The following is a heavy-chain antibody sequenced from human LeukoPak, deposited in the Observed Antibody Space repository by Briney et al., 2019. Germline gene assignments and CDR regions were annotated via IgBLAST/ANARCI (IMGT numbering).Heavy chain of an antibody. CDR3: ASGQSAVPAATTWPLGY. CDR1: GGSISSGGNY. CDR2: IYHSGST. J-gene: IGHJ4*02. Sequence: SETLSLTCTVSGGSISSGGNYWTWIRQHPGEGLEWIGYIYHSGSTYYNPSLKSRVTISVDTSKNQFSLKLISVTAADTAVYYCASGQSAVPAATTWPLGYWGQGTLVTVSS. V-gene: IGHV4-31*03. D-gene: IGHD2-2*01.